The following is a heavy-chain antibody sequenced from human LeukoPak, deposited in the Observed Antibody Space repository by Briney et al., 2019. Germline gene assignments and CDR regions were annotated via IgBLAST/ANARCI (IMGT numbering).Heavy chain of an antibody. CDR3: ARINCSGGTCYDYFDD. CDR1: PVTFGTSA. CDR2: VSAGGSNT. J-gene: IGHJ4*02. V-gene: IGHV3-23*01. Sequence: PGGSLRLSCVGSPVTFGTSAMSWVRQAPGKGLEWVSAVSAGGSNTYYADSVEGRFTISGDNSRDTLYLQMDSLRVEDTAQYFCARINCSGGTCYDYFDDWGQGTLVTVSS. D-gene: IGHD2-15*01.